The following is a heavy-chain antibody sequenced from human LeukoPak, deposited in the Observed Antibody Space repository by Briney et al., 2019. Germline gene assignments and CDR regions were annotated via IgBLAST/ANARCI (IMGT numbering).Heavy chain of an antibody. D-gene: IGHD5-18*01. J-gene: IGHJ4*02. Sequence: PSQTLSLTCTVSGSSISSGDYYWNWIRQPPGKGLEWIGEINHSGSTTYNPSLKSRVTISLDTSKNQFSLKLSSVTAADTAVYYCARVSGYSYGGNDYWGQGTLVTVSS. CDR2: INHSGST. CDR1: GSSISSGDYY. CDR3: ARVSGYSYGGNDY. V-gene: IGHV4-30-4*08.